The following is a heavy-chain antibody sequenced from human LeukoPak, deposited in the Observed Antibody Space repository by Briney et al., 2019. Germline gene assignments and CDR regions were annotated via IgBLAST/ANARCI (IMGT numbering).Heavy chain of an antibody. V-gene: IGHV3-48*03. J-gene: IGHJ4*02. CDR3: ASSRGYYSHYFDY. CDR1: GFTFSSYE. Sequence: GGSLRLSCAASGFTFSSYEMNWVRQAPGKGLEWVSYISSSGSTIYYADSVKGRFTISRDNAKNSLYLQMNSLRADDTAVYYCASSRGYYSHYFDYWGQGTLVTVSS. CDR2: ISSSGSTI. D-gene: IGHD3-3*01.